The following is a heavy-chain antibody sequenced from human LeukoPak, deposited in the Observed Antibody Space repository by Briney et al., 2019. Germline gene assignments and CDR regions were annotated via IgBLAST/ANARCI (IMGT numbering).Heavy chain of an antibody. D-gene: IGHD1-26*01. V-gene: IGHV4-59*01. Sequence: SETLSLTCTVSGGSLSSYYWSWIRQPPGKGLEWIGYIYYSGSTNYNPSLKSRVTISVDTSKNQFSLKLSSVTAADTAVYYCARLRWEPRGWFDPWGQGTLVTVSS. CDR3: ARLRWEPRGWFDP. CDR2: IYYSGST. CDR1: GGSLSSYY. J-gene: IGHJ5*02.